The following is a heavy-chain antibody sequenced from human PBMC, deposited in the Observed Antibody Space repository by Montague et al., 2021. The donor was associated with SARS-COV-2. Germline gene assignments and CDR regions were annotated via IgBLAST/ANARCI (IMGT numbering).Heavy chain of an antibody. Sequence: SETLSLTCSVSGGSITDRTYYWGCICQSPGKGLEWIGAINYSGTTYYXXSLKNRVTISLDTAKNQFSLKMTSVTAADTAVYYCARHWGIAAAGNWGQGTLVTVSS. CDR1: GGSITDRTYY. CDR3: ARHWGIAAAGN. D-gene: IGHD6-13*01. CDR2: INYSGTT. V-gene: IGHV4-39*01. J-gene: IGHJ4*02.